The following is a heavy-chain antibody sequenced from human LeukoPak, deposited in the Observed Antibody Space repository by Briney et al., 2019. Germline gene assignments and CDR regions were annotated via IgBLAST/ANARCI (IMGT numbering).Heavy chain of an antibody. CDR1: GGSFSGYY. CDR2: INHSGST. V-gene: IGHV4-34*01. J-gene: IGHJ4*02. CDR3: ARDYGDY. Sequence: SETLSLTCAVYGGSFSGYYWSWIRQPPGEGLEWIGEINHSGSTNYNPSLKSRVTISVDTSKNQFSLKLSSVTAADTAVYYCARDYGDYWGQGTLVTVSS.